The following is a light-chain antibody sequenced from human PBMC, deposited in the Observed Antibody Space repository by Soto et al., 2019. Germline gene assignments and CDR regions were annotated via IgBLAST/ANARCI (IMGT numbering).Light chain of an antibody. V-gene: IGKV1-5*01. CDR1: QSVGTW. J-gene: IGKJ1*01. Sequence: DIQMTQSPSTLSASVGGRVTITCRASQSVGTWLAWYQQKPGKAPKLLIYDASSLQSGVPSRFSGSGSGTEFALTISSLQPDDFATYYCQQYNTYSWTFGPGTKGDIK. CDR3: QQYNTYSWT. CDR2: DAS.